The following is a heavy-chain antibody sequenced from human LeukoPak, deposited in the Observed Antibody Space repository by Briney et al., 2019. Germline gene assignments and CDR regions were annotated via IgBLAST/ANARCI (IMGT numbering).Heavy chain of an antibody. J-gene: IGHJ4*02. CDR1: GGSINSDY. Sequence: PSETLSLTCTVSGGSINSDYWSWIRQPPGKGLEWIGYIYYSGSTNYNPSLKSRVTISVDTSKNQFSLKLSSVTAADTAVYYCARRGGYDSSGYYHYWGQGTLVTVSS. D-gene: IGHD3-22*01. V-gene: IGHV4-59*08. CDR2: IYYSGST. CDR3: ARRGGYDSSGYYHY.